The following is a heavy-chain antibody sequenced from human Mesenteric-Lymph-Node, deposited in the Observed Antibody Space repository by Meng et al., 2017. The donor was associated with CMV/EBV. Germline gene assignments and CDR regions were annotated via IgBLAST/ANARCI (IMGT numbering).Heavy chain of an antibody. V-gene: IGHV3-21*01. CDR2: ISISSYYI. Sequence: GESLKISCAASGFTFDDYAMHWVRQAPGKGLEWVSSISISSYYIYYADSVKGRFTVSRDNAKNSLYLQMNSLRAEDTAVYYCARIFPDSYDGMDVWGQGTTVTVSS. CDR1: GFTFDDYA. CDR3: ARIFPDSYDGMDV. D-gene: IGHD3-3*01. J-gene: IGHJ6*02.